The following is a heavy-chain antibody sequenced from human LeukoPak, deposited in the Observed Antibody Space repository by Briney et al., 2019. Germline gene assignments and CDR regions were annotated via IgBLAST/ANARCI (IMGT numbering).Heavy chain of an antibody. CDR3: ARDPTYDILTGYTDY. CDR1: GFTFSSYW. Sequence: GRSLRLSCAASGFTFSSYWMHCVRQAPGKGLVWVSRINNDGSSTSYADSVKGRLTISRDNAKNTLYLQMNSLRAEDTAVYYCARDPTYDILTGYTDYWGQGTLVTVSS. J-gene: IGHJ4*02. D-gene: IGHD3-9*01. CDR2: INNDGSST. V-gene: IGHV3-74*01.